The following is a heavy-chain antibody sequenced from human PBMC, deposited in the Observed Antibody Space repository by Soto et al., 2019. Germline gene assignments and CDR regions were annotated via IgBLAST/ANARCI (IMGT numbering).Heavy chain of an antibody. CDR3: ARTGRAWLLHNALEY. J-gene: IGHJ4*02. V-gene: IGHV1-69*12. CDR2: IIPMFGTP. CDR1: GGTFSSYA. Sequence: QVQLVQSGAEVKKPGSSVRVSCKASGGTFSSYAISWVRQAPGQGLEWLGGIIPMFGTPNYAQRFQGRVTITADESTSTAYMELSSLRSEDTAVYYCARTGRAWLLHNALEYWGQGTPVTVSS. D-gene: IGHD3-22*01.